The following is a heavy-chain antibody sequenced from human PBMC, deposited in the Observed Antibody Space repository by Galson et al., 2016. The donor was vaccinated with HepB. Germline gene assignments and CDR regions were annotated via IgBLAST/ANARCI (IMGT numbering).Heavy chain of an antibody. V-gene: IGHV4-61*08. J-gene: IGHJ4*02. CDR1: GGSVSSGGYY. CDR3: ARGSLVRGIFISFDY. Sequence: SETLSLTCTVSGGSVSSGGYYWSWIRQPPGKGLEWIGYLYSSGITNHNPSLKSRVTISVDTSKNQFSLKLTSVTAADTAVYYCARGSLVRGIFISFDYWGQGTLLTVSS. CDR2: LYSSGIT. D-gene: IGHD3-10*01.